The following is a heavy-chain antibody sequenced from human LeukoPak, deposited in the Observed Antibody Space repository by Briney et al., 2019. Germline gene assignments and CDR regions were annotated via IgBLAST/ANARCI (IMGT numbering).Heavy chain of an antibody. CDR1: GGSISSSNW. CDR3: ARADVRGYGMDV. CDR2: IYHSGST. V-gene: IGHV4-4*02. J-gene: IGHJ6*02. Sequence: PSGTLSLTCAVSGGSISSSNWWSWVRQPPGKGVEWIGEIYHSGSTNYNPSLQSRVTIPVDKSKNQFSLKLSSVTAADTAVYYCARADVRGYGMDVWAQGTTVTVSS. D-gene: IGHD3-10*02.